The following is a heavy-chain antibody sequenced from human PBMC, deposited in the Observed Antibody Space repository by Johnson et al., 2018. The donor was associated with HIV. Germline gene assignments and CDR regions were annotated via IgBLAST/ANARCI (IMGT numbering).Heavy chain of an antibody. Sequence: EVQLVESGGALVQPGGSLRLSCTASGFIFRTYWMSWVRQAPGKGLEWVANINRDGSAQNYVDSVKGRFTISKDNARNSLWLQMNSLKTEDTALYYCTTGLSWNDAFHIWAQGTMVTVSS. CDR1: GFIFRTYW. CDR2: INRDGSAQ. D-gene: IGHD1-1*01. CDR3: TTGLSWNDAFHI. V-gene: IGHV3-7*03. J-gene: IGHJ3*02.